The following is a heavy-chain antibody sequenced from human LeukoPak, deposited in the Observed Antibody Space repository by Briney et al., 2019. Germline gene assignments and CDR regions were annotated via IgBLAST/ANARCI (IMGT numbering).Heavy chain of an antibody. Sequence: SETLSLTCAVYGGSFSGYDWSWIRQPPGKGLEWIGEINHSGSTNYNPSLKSRVTISLDTSKKQFTLKLRSVTAADTAVYYCARGLGSIAAALGAHWYFDLWGRGTLVTVSS. V-gene: IGHV4-34*01. CDR3: ARGLGSIAAALGAHWYFDL. J-gene: IGHJ2*01. CDR1: GGSFSGYD. CDR2: INHSGST. D-gene: IGHD6-13*01.